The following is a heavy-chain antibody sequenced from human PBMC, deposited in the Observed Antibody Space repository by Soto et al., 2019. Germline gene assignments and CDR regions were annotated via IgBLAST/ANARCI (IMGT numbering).Heavy chain of an antibody. D-gene: IGHD1-26*01. Sequence: SETLSLTCTVYCGSMRTGGYYWSWIRQHAGRGLEWIGYISYSGNTYYNPSLMSRVAISVDTSKTQFALNLNSVSAADTAVYYCAREKFSGTYYWLDSWGQGTLVTVSS. J-gene: IGHJ5*01. V-gene: IGHV4-31*03. CDR3: AREKFSGTYYWLDS. CDR1: CGSMRTGGYY. CDR2: ISYSGNT.